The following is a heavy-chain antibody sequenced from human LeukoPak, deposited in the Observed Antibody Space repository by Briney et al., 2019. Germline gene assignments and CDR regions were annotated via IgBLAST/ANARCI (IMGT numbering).Heavy chain of an antibody. V-gene: IGHV3-21*01. J-gene: IGHJ3*02. D-gene: IGHD1-26*01. CDR1: GFTFSSYS. Sequence: GGSLRLPCAASGFTFSSYSMNWVRQAPGKGLEWVSSISSSSSYIYYADSVKGRFTISRDNAKSSLFLQMNSLRDEDTAVYYCARDRGVGAFDAFDIWGHGTMVTVSS. CDR3: ARDRGVGAFDAFDI. CDR2: ISSSSSYI.